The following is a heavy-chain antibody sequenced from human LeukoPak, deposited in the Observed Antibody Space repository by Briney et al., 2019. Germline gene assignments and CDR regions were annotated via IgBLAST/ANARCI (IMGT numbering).Heavy chain of an antibody. D-gene: IGHD2-8*01. CDR2: TYYRSKWYN. CDR1: GDSVSSNSAA. CDR3: ARGSSLGYCTNGVCYTVFDY. J-gene: IGHJ4*02. V-gene: IGHV6-1*01. Sequence: SQTLSLTCAISGDSVSSNSAAWNWIRQSPSRGLEWLGRTYYRSKWYNDYAVSVKSRITINPDTPKNQFSLQLNSVTPEDTAVYYCARGSSLGYCTNGVCYTVFDYWGQGTLVTVSS.